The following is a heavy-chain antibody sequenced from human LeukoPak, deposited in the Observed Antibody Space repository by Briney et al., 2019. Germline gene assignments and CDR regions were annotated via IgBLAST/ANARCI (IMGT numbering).Heavy chain of an antibody. J-gene: IGHJ4*02. Sequence: ASVKVSCKASGYTFTAYYMHWVRQAPGQGLEWLGWINPNSGGTNYAQKFQGRVTMTRDTSITTAYMELSRLSSDDTAVYYCASSVSSRWGIIDYWGQGTLVTVSS. CDR2: INPNSGGT. D-gene: IGHD6-13*01. CDR3: ASSVSSRWGIIDY. V-gene: IGHV1-2*02. CDR1: GYTFTAYY.